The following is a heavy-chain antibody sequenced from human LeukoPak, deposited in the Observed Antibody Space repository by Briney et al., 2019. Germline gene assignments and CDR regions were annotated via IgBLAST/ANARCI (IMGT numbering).Heavy chain of an antibody. V-gene: IGHV3-7*04. J-gene: IGHJ4*02. D-gene: IGHD6-13*01. CDR1: GFTFSSHW. CDR2: IKQDGSEK. Sequence: GGSLRLSCAASGFTFSSHWMHWVRQTPGKGLEWVANIKQDGSEKYYVDSVKGRFTISRDNAKNSLYLQMNSLRAEDTAVYYCARGDSGSIAAAGSYDYWGQGTLVTVSS. CDR3: ARGDSGSIAAAGSYDY.